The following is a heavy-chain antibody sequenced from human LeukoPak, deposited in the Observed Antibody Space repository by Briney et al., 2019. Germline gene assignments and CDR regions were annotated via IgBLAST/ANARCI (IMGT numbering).Heavy chain of an antibody. V-gene: IGHV4-39*01. J-gene: IGHJ3*02. CDR2: IYYSGST. CDR3: ARPKSRSSGWFSNDAFDI. Sequence: SETLSLTCTVSGGSISSSSYYWGWIRQPPGKGLEWIGSIYYSGSTYYNPSLKSRVTISVDTSKNQFSLKLSSVTAADTAVYYCARPKSRSSGWFSNDAFDIWGLGTMVTVSS. CDR1: GGSISSSSYY. D-gene: IGHD6-19*01.